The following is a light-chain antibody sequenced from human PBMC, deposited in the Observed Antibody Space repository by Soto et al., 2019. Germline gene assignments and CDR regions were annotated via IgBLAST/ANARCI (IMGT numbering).Light chain of an antibody. Sequence: QSALTQPASVSGSPGQSITISCTGSSSDVGGYNHVSWYQQHPGKAPKLMIYEVSNRPSGVSNRFSGSKSGNTASLTISGLQAEDEADYYCSSYTTSTTRLIFGGGTKVTVL. J-gene: IGLJ2*01. CDR2: EVS. CDR3: SSYTTSTTRLI. CDR1: SSDVGGYNH. V-gene: IGLV2-14*01.